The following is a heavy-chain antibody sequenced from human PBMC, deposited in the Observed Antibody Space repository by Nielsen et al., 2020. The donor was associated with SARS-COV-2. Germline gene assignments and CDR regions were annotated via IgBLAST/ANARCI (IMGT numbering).Heavy chain of an antibody. CDR3: ARDCSCGLGSSPSYYFDY. V-gene: IGHV4-31*03. D-gene: IGHD7-27*01. J-gene: IGHJ4*02. Sequence: LRLSCTVSGGSISSGGYYWSWIRQHPGKGLEWIGYIYYSGSTYYNPSLKSRVTISVDKSKNQFSLELRSVTAADTAVYYCARDCSCGLGSSPSYYFDYWGQGTLVTVSS. CDR1: GGSISSGGYY. CDR2: IYYSGST.